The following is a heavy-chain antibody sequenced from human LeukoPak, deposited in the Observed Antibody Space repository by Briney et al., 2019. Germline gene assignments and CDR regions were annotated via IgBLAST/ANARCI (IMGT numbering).Heavy chain of an antibody. V-gene: IGHV3-15*01. CDR3: TTTTERIAARRGELDGMDV. CDR1: GFTFSNAW. Sequence: PGGSLRLSCAASGFTFSNAWMSWVRQAPGKGLEWVGRIKSKADGGTTDYAAPVKGRFTISRDDSKNTLYLQMNSLKTEDTAVYYCTTTTERIAARRGELDGMDVWGQGTTVTVSS. D-gene: IGHD6-13*01. J-gene: IGHJ6*02. CDR2: IKSKADGGTT.